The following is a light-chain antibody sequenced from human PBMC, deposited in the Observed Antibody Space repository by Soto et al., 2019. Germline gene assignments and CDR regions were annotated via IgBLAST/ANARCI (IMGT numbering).Light chain of an antibody. J-gene: IGLJ1*01. Sequence: QLVLTQPPSVSGAPGQRVTISCTGSSSNIGAGYDVHWYQQLPGTAPKLLIYGNSNRPSGVPDRFSGSKSGTSASLAITGLQADDEADYYCQSYDSSVTLRVFGTGTELTVL. CDR1: SSNIGAGYD. CDR3: QSYDSSVTLRV. CDR2: GNS. V-gene: IGLV1-40*01.